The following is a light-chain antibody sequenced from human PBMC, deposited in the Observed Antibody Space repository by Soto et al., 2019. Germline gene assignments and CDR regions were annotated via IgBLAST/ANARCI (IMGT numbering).Light chain of an antibody. CDR3: QQYSSFPWT. J-gene: IGKJ1*01. Sequence: DIQMTQSPSILSASVGDIVTITCRASQGIGSWLAWYQKTEGKAPKVLIYKASNFDRGVPSRFSGSGSGTEFTLTISSLQAADFATDYCQQYSSFPWTFGQGTKVDIK. CDR1: QGIGSW. V-gene: IGKV1-5*03. CDR2: KAS.